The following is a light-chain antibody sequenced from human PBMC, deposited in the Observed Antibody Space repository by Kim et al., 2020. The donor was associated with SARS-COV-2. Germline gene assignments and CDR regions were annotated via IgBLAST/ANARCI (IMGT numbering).Light chain of an antibody. CDR2: NDN. CDR1: SSNIGRRS. CDR3: ATWDDSLNAYV. J-gene: IGLJ1*01. V-gene: IGLV1-44*01. Sequence: GQRVTISCSGSSSNIGRRSVIWFLQLPGTTPKLLIYNDNQRPSGVSDRFSGSRSGTSASLAISGLQSEDGADFYCATWDDSLNAYVFGTGTKVTVL.